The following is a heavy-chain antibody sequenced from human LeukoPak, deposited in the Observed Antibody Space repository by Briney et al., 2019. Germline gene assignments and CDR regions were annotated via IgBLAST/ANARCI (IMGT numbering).Heavy chain of an antibody. Sequence: SETLSLTCAVYGGSFSGYYWSWIRQPPGKELEWIGEINHSGSTNHNPSLKSRVTISVDTSKNQFSLKLSSVTAADTAVYYCARARLRYFDWLRPTATPPLGYWGQGTLVTVSS. J-gene: IGHJ4*02. CDR2: INHSGST. CDR3: ARARLRYFDWLRPTATPPLGY. CDR1: GGSFSGYY. D-gene: IGHD3-9*01. V-gene: IGHV4-34*01.